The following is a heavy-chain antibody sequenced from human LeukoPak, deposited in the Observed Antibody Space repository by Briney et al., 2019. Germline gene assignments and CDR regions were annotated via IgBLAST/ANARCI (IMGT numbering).Heavy chain of an antibody. CDR1: GGSISSGGYY. V-gene: IGHV4-31*03. CDR2: IYYSGST. J-gene: IGHJ4*02. CDR3: ARGPWYYFDY. Sequence: SETLSLTCTVSGGSISSGGYYWSWIRQHPGKGLEWIGYIYYSGSTYYNPSLKSRVTISVDTSKNQFSLKLSSVTAADTAVYCCARGPWYYFDYWGQGTLVTVSS.